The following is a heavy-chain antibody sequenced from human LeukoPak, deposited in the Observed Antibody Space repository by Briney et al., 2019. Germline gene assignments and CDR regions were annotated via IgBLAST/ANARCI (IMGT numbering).Heavy chain of an antibody. Sequence: GGSLRLSCAASGFSFSTYAMTWVRQAPGRGLEWVSGISGSGDTTYYADSVKGRFTISRDNSKNTLYLQMNSLRAEDTAVYYCARSRYCSGGSCWGGAFDIWGQGTMVTVSS. CDR2: ISGSGDTT. V-gene: IGHV3-23*01. CDR3: ARSRYCSGGSCWGGAFDI. CDR1: GFSFSTYA. D-gene: IGHD2-15*01. J-gene: IGHJ3*02.